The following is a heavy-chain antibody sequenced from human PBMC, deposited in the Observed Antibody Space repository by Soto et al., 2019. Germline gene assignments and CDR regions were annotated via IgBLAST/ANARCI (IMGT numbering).Heavy chain of an antibody. CDR2: IIPIFGTA. Sequence: QVQLVQSGAEVKKPGSSVKVSCKASGGTFSRYAITWVRQAPGQGLEWLGGIIPIFGTANYAQKFQGRVTITADESTSTAYMELSGLRSEDTAVFYTATTEMGNYYYGLDVWGQGTTVTVSS. V-gene: IGHV1-69*12. CDR3: ATTEMGNYYYGLDV. D-gene: IGHD4-17*01. J-gene: IGHJ6*02. CDR1: GGTFSRYA.